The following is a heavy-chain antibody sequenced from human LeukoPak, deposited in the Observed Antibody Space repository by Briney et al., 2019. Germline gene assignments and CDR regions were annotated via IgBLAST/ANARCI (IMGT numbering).Heavy chain of an antibody. D-gene: IGHD1-26*01. V-gene: IGHV3-23*01. CDR1: EFTFSSYA. Sequence: GGSLRLSCAASEFTFSSYAMGWVRQAPGKGLEWVSGLSGSGGSTYYADSVKGRFTISRDNAKNSLYLQMNSLRAEDTAVYYCARHSGTYFDYWGQGTLVTVSS. J-gene: IGHJ4*02. CDR2: LSGSGGST. CDR3: ARHSGTYFDY.